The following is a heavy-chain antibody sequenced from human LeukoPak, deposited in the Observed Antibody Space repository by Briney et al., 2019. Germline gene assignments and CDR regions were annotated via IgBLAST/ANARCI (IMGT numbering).Heavy chain of an antibody. V-gene: IGHV3-66*01. Sequence: PGGSLRLSCAASGFTVSSNYMSWVRQAPGKGLEWVSVIYSGGSTYYADSVKGRFTISRDNSKNTLYLQMNSLRAEDTAVYYCARDSRYCSSTSCYTTVDYWGQGTLVTVSS. D-gene: IGHD2-2*02. CDR3: ARDSRYCSSTSCYTTVDY. CDR2: IYSGGST. J-gene: IGHJ4*02. CDR1: GFTVSSNY.